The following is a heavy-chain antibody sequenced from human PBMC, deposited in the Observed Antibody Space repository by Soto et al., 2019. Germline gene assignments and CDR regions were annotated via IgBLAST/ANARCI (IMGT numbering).Heavy chain of an antibody. D-gene: IGHD4-17*01. V-gene: IGHV4-34*01. CDR1: GGSFSGYY. CDR2: INHSGST. CDR3: ARGSSTTVTTFDY. Sequence: SETLSLTCAVYGGSFSGYYWSWIRQPPGKGLEWIGEINHSGSTNYNPSLKSRVTISVDTSKNQFSLKLSSVTAADTAVYYCARGSSTTVTTFDYWGQGTLVTVSS. J-gene: IGHJ4*02.